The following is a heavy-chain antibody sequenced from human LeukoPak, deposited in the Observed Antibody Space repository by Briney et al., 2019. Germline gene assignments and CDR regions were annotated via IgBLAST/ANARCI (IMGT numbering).Heavy chain of an antibody. CDR1: GFTFSSYA. V-gene: IGHV3-30-3*01. D-gene: IGHD1-14*01. Sequence: GGSLRLSCAASGFTFSSYAMHWVRQAPGKGLEWVAVISYDGSNKYYADSVKGRFTISRGNSKNTLYLQMNSLRAEDTAVYYSSFAEGRGQGTLVTVSS. J-gene: IGHJ4*02. CDR2: ISYDGSNK. CDR3: SFAEG.